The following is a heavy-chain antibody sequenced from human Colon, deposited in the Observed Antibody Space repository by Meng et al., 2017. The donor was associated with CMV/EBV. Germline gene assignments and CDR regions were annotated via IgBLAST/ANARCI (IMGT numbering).Heavy chain of an antibody. Sequence: GSLRLSCIVSGGSISSYHWSWIRQPPGKGLEWIGYIRYSGSTNSNPSLKSRVTISVGTSKNQFSLKLSSVTAADTAVYYCARAASPYYVNSPWDSWGPGTLVTVSS. D-gene: IGHD3-16*01. CDR1: GGSISSYH. CDR2: IRYSGST. V-gene: IGHV4-59*01. CDR3: ARAASPYYVNSPWDS. J-gene: IGHJ4*02.